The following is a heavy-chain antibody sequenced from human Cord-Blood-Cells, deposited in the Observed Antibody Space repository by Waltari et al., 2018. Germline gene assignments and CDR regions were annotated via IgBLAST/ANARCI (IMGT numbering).Heavy chain of an antibody. J-gene: IGHJ4*02. Sequence: EVQLLESRGGLVQPGGSLRLSCAASGFTFSSYAMSWVRQAPGKGLEWVSAISGSGGSTYYADSVKGRFTISRDNSKNTLYLQMNSLRAEDTAVYYCALTMVRGVIVYWGQGTLVTVSS. V-gene: IGHV3-23*01. D-gene: IGHD3-10*01. CDR1: GFTFSSYA. CDR3: ALTMVRGVIVY. CDR2: ISGSGGST.